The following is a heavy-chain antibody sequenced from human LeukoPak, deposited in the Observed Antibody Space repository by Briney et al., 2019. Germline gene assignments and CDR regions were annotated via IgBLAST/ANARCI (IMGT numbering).Heavy chain of an antibody. J-gene: IGHJ4*02. CDR1: GYTFTGYY. CDR2: INPNSGGT. D-gene: IGHD7-27*01. V-gene: IGHV1-2*02. Sequence: ASVKVSCKASGYTFTGYYIHWVRQAPGQGLEWMGWINPNSGGTNYAQKFQGRVTMTRDTSISTAYMELSRLRSDDTAVYYCARVSRPGDQAEFDYWGQGTLVTVSS. CDR3: ARVSRPGDQAEFDY.